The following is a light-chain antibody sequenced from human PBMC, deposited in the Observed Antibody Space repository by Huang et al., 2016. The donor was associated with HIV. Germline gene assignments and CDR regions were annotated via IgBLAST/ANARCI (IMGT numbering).Light chain of an antibody. Sequence: DIVMTQSPDSLAVSLGERATINCKSSQSVLYSSNHKNYLTWYQQKPGQPPKMIIYWASTRESGVPDRFSGSGSGTDFTLTISSLQAEDVAVYYCQQYYTTPPTFGQGTKLEIK. J-gene: IGKJ2*01. CDR2: WAS. CDR3: QQYYTTPPT. CDR1: QSVLYSSNHKNY. V-gene: IGKV4-1*01.